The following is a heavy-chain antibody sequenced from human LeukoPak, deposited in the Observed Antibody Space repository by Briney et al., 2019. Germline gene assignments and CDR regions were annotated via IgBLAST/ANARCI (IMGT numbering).Heavy chain of an antibody. Sequence: GGSLRLSCAASGFTFSSYAMSWVRQAPGKGLEWVSAISGSGGSTYYADSVKGRFTISRDNSKNTLYLQMNSLRAEDTAVYYCAKDGGLAFCGGDCYSGFDYWGQGTLVTVSS. CDR2: ISGSGGST. CDR1: GFTFSSYA. D-gene: IGHD2-21*02. CDR3: AKDGGLAFCGGDCYSGFDY. J-gene: IGHJ4*02. V-gene: IGHV3-23*01.